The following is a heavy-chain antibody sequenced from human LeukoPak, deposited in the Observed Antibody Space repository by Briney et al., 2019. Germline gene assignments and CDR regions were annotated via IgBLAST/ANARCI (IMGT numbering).Heavy chain of an antibody. CDR1: GFTLSSYA. CDR3: AKVGVLLWFGESPDAFDI. Sequence: GGSLRLSCAASGFTLSSYAMSWVRQAPGKGLEWVSAISGSGGSTYYADSVKGRFTISRDNSKNTLYLQMNSLRAEDTAVYYCAKVGVLLWFGESPDAFDIWGQGTMVTVSS. J-gene: IGHJ3*02. CDR2: ISGSGGST. V-gene: IGHV3-23*01. D-gene: IGHD3-10*01.